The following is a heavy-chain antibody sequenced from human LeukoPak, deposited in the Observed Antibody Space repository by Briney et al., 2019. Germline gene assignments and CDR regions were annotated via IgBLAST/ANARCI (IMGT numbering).Heavy chain of an antibody. CDR1: GYTFTSYA. Sequence: ASVKVSCKASGYTFTSYAMHWVRQAPGQRLEWMGWINAGNGNTKYSQKFQGRVTITRDTSARTAYMELSSLRSEDTAVYYCARCGYDWSPFDYWGQGTLVTVSS. V-gene: IGHV1-3*01. CDR2: INAGNGNT. D-gene: IGHD5-12*01. J-gene: IGHJ4*02. CDR3: ARCGYDWSPFDY.